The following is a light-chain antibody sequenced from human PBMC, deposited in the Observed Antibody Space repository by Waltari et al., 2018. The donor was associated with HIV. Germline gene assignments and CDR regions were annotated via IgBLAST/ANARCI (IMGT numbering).Light chain of an antibody. V-gene: IGKV3-20*01. CDR2: GAS. Sequence: EIVLTQSPGTLYLSPGERVTISCRASQSLSSNYLALYQQKVGQAPRLLIPGASRRATGIPDRFSGSGSGTDFTLTINRLEPEDFAVYYCQQYGRSVPWTFGQGTKVEI. CDR3: QQYGRSVPWT. CDR1: QSLSSNY. J-gene: IGKJ1*01.